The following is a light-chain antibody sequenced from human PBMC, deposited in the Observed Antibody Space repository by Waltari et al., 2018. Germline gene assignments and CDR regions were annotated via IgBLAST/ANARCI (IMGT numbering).Light chain of an antibody. CDR3: HQYDTSPQT. CDR2: DSF. J-gene: IGKJ1*01. Sequence: RTSQNMRGAYLAWYQQRPRQAPRLLIYDSFIRATGIPDRFSGSGSGADFTLTISSLAPEDSAVYFCHQYDTSPQTFGQGTKVSIK. CDR1: QNMRGAY. V-gene: IGKV3-20*01.